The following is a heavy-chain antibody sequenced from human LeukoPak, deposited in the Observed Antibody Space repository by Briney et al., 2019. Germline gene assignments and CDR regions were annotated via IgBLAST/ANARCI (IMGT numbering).Heavy chain of an antibody. CDR3: ARDQRRIQLWLMDY. D-gene: IGHD5-18*01. V-gene: IGHV1-18*01. Sequence: ASVKVSCKASGYTFTSYGISWVRQAPGQGLEWMGWISAYNGNTNYAQKLQGRVTMTTDTSTSTAYMELRSLRSDDTAVYYCARDQRRIQLWLMDYWGQGTLVTVSS. CDR1: GYTFTSYG. CDR2: ISAYNGNT. J-gene: IGHJ4*02.